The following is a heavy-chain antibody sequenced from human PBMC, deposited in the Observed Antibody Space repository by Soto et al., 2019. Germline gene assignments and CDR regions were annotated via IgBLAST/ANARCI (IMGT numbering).Heavy chain of an antibody. CDR2: IYSTGNT. Sequence: SETLSLTCSVSGGSISSHYWSWLRQAAGKGLEWIGRIYSTGNTNLNPSLKSRVTMSADTSKNQFSLKLSSVTAADTAVYYCAREHYDGSGYYNNFDSWGQGALVTVSS. CDR3: AREHYDGSGYYNNFDS. V-gene: IGHV4-4*07. J-gene: IGHJ4*02. D-gene: IGHD3-22*01. CDR1: GGSISSHY.